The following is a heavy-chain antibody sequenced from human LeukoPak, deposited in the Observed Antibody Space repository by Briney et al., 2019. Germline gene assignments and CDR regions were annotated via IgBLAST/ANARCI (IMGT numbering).Heavy chain of an antibody. D-gene: IGHD2-15*01. CDR1: GFPFSSYG. CDR3: AKNGDRGAYCTGGTCYPYFYYYMDV. Sequence: PGGTLRLSCAASGFPFSSYGMHWVRQAPGKGLEWVAAISNDGNNKFYADSVKGRFTISRDNSKNTLYLQMNSLRAEDTAIYYCAKNGDRGAYCTGGTCYPYFYYYMDVWGKGTTVTI. CDR2: ISNDGNNK. V-gene: IGHV3-30*18. J-gene: IGHJ6*03.